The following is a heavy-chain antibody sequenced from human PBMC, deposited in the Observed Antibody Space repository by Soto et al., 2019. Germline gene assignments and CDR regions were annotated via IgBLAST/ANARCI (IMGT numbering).Heavy chain of an antibody. D-gene: IGHD6-6*01. CDR3: ARDTSIAAPPYYFDY. Sequence: SVKVSCKASGGTFSSYAISWVRQAPGQGLEWMGGIIPIFGTANYAQKFQGRVTITADESTSAAYMELSSLRSEDTAVYYCARDTSIAAPPYYFDYWGQGTLVTVSS. J-gene: IGHJ4*02. CDR2: IIPIFGTA. V-gene: IGHV1-69*13. CDR1: GGTFSSYA.